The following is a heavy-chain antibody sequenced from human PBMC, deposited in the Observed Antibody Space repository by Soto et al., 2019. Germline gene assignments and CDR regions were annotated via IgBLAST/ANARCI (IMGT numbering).Heavy chain of an antibody. J-gene: IGHJ3*02. D-gene: IGHD6-19*01. CDR2: IWYDGSNK. V-gene: IGHV3-33*01. Sequence: QVQLVESGGGVVQPGRSLILSCAASGFTFSSYGMHWVRQAPGKGLEWVAVIWYDGSNKYYADSVKGRFTISRDNSKNTLYLQMNSLRAEDTAEYYCARGTGYSSGWYFEDAFDIWGQGTMVTVS. CDR1: GFTFSSYG. CDR3: ARGTGYSSGWYFEDAFDI.